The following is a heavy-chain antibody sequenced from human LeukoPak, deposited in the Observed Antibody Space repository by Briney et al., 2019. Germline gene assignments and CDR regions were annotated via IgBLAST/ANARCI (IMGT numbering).Heavy chain of an antibody. J-gene: IGHJ4*02. V-gene: IGHV3-74*01. CDR2: IKYDASST. Sequence: GGSLRLSCADSGFTFSSHWMHWVRQAPGKGLVWVSRIKYDASSTSYADSVKGRFTIPRDNAKNTLYLQMNSLRAEDTAVYYCARGATYAYYQDYWGQGTLVTVSS. CDR1: GFTFSSHW. CDR3: ARGATYAYYQDY. D-gene: IGHD1-26*01.